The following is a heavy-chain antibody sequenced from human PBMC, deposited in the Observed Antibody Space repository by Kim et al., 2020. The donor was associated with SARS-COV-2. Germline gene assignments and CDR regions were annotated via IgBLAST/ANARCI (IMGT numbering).Heavy chain of an antibody. J-gene: IGHJ3*02. V-gene: IGHV3-11*06. CDR3: ARVGYSDSSGYNDAFDI. Sequence: VKGRFTISRDNAKNSLYLQMNHLRAEDTAVYYCARVGYSDSSGYNDAFDIWGQGTMVTVSS. D-gene: IGHD3-22*01.